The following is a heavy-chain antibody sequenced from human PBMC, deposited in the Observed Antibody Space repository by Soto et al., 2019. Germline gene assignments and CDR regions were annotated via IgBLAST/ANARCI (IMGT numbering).Heavy chain of an antibody. CDR1: GFTLSSYW. J-gene: IGHJ4*02. CDR3: ARVLGPPGGDYAY. V-gene: IGHV3-74*01. Sequence: GGSLRLSCAASGFTLSSYWMHWVRQAPGKGLVWVSRINSDGSSTSYADSVKGRFTISRDNAKNTLYLQMDSLRAEDTAVYYCARVLGPPGGDYAYWGQGTLVTAPQ. D-gene: IGHD4-17*01. CDR2: INSDGSST.